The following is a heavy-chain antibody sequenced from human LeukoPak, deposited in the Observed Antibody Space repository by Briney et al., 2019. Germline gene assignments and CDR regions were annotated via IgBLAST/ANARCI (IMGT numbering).Heavy chain of an antibody. V-gene: IGHV5-51*01. CDR1: GYRFSSYW. Sequence: GESLKISCKGSGYRFSSYWIGWVRQMPGKGLEHIGIIFPGDSDTRYSPSFQGQVTISADQSVSTAYLQWSTLKASDTAIYYCAREYCSGGSCDGMDVWGQGTTVTVSS. J-gene: IGHJ6*02. CDR2: IFPGDSDT. D-gene: IGHD2-15*01. CDR3: AREYCSGGSCDGMDV.